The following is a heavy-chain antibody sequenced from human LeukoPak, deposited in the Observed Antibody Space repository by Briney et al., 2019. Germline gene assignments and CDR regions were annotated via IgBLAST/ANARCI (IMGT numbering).Heavy chain of an antibody. D-gene: IGHD3-22*01. CDR1: GYTFTSYG. CDR3: ARDLVPPNYYDSSGYYPNFDY. V-gene: IGHV1-18*01. J-gene: IGHJ4*02. Sequence: ASVKVSCKASGYTFTSYGISWVRQDPGQGLEWMVWISAYNGNTNYAQKLQGRVTMSTDTSTSTAYMELRSLRSDDTAVYYCARDLVPPNYYDSSGYYPNFDYWGQGTLVTVSS. CDR2: ISAYNGNT.